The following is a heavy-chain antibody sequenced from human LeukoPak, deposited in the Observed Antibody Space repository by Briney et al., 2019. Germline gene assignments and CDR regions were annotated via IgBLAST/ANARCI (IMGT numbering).Heavy chain of an antibody. Sequence: GGSLRLSCAASGFNFNNYYMSWVRQAPGKGLEWVSYISIGSIYTKYADSVEGRFTISRDDAKNSLYLQMDSLRAEGTAVYYCARVDLFLDRGLIRGVDCGGEGTLVSVSS. D-gene: IGHD3-10*01. CDR1: GFNFNNYY. J-gene: IGHJ4*02. V-gene: IGHV3-11*05. CDR3: ARVDLFLDRGLIRGVDC. CDR2: ISIGSIYT.